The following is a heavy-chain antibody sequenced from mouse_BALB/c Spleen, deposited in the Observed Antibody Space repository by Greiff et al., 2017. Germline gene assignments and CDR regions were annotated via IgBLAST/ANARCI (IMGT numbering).Heavy chain of an antibody. CDR1: GFTFSSYA. CDR3: ARGGITTVFDY. D-gene: IGHD1-1*01. Sequence: EVQGVESGGGLVKPGGSLKLSCAASGFTFSSYAMSWVRQTPEKRLEWVASISSGGSTYYPDSVKGRFTISRDNARNILYLQMSSLRSEDTAMYYCARGGITTVFDYWGQGTTLTVSS. J-gene: IGHJ2*01. V-gene: IGHV5-6-5*01. CDR2: ISSGGST.